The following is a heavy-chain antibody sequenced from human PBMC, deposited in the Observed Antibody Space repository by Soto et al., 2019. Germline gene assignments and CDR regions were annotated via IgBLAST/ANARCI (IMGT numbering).Heavy chain of an antibody. CDR1: GYTFTDYD. CDR3: ARAAVAARPRWYNWFDP. D-gene: IGHD6-19*01. J-gene: IGHJ5*02. Sequence: SVKVSCKTSGYTFTDYDINWVRQATGQGLEWIGWMNPNSGETGYAQKFQGRVTMTRSASLSTAYLELSSLRSEDTAVYYCARAAVAARPRWYNWFDPWGQGTLVTVSS. CDR2: MNPNSGET. V-gene: IGHV1-8*01.